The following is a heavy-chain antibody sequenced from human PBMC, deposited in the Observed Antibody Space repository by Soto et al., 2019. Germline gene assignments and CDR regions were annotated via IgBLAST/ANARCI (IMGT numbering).Heavy chain of an antibody. J-gene: IGHJ4*02. V-gene: IGHV5-51*01. CDR1: GYSFTSYW. CDR3: AAYYGSGSNLGTSIDY. D-gene: IGHD3-10*01. CDR2: IYPGDSDT. Sequence: GESLKISCKGSGYSFTSYWIGWVRQMPGKGLEWMGIIYPGDSDTRYSPSFQGQVTISADKSISTAYLQWSSLKASDTAIYYCAAYYGSGSNLGTSIDYWGQGTLVTSPQ.